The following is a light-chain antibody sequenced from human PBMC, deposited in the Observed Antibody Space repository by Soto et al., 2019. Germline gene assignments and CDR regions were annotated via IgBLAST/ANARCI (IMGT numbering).Light chain of an antibody. CDR1: QGIRND. V-gene: IGKV1-17*01. J-gene: IGKJ1*01. Sequence: IQITQSPSSLYASVGDRVTIPCRAIQGIRNDLAWYQQKPGQAPKLLIYAASSLPSGVPSRFSGSGSGTEFTLTISSLQPDDFATYYCQQYNSYPRTFGQGTKVDIK. CDR3: QQYNSYPRT. CDR2: AAS.